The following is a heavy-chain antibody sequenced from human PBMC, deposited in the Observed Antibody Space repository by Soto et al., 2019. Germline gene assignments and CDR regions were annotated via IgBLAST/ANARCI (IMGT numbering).Heavy chain of an antibody. CDR3: ARELAEAYFDY. V-gene: IGHV4-34*01. Sequence: SVTMSLTCAVYGGSFSGYYWSWIRQPPGKGLEWIGEINHSGSTNYNPSLKSRVTISVDTSKNQFSLKLSSVTAADTAVYYCARELAEAYFDYWGQGTLVTVSS. CDR1: GGSFSGYY. CDR2: INHSGST. D-gene: IGHD1-7*01. J-gene: IGHJ4*02.